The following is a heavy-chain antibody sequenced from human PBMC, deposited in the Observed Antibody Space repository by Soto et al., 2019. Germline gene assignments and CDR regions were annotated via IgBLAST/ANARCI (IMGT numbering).Heavy chain of an antibody. CDR1: GYTFTSYA. CDR3: ARGVAPYYFDY. V-gene: IGHV1-3*01. J-gene: IGHJ4*02. D-gene: IGHD2-15*01. Sequence: ASVKVSCKASGYTFTSYAMHWVRQAPGQRLEWMGWINAGNGDTKYSQKFQGRVTITRDTSASTAYMELSSLRSEDTAVYYCARGVAPYYFDYWGQGTLVTVSS. CDR2: INAGNGDT.